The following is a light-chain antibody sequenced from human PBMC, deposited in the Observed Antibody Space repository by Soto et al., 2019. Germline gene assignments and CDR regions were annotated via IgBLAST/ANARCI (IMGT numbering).Light chain of an antibody. CDR2: KAS. Sequence: DTQMTQSSSTLSASVGDRVTITCRASQSISSWLAWYQQKPGKAPKLLIYKASSLESGVPSRFSGSGSGTEFTLTISSLQPDDFATYYCQQYNNYSGTFGQGTKVEIK. CDR1: QSISSW. J-gene: IGKJ1*01. CDR3: QQYNNYSGT. V-gene: IGKV1-5*03.